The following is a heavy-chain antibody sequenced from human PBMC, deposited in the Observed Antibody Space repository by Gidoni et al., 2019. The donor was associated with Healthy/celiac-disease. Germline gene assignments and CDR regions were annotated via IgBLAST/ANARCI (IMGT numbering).Heavy chain of an antibody. V-gene: IGHV4-39*01. D-gene: IGHD3-16*01. CDR3: ARQNIRSYPSQ. CDR1: GGSISSSSYY. J-gene: IGHJ4*02. CDR2: IYYSGST. Sequence: QLQLQESGPGLVKPSETLSLTCNVSGGSISSSSYYWGWIRQPPGKGLEWIGSIYYSGSTYYNPSLKSRVTISVDTSKNQFSLKLSSVTAADTAVYYCARQNIRSYPSQWGQGTLVTVSS.